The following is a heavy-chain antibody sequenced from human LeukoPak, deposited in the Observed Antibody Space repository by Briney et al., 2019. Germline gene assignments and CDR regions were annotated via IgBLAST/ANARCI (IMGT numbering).Heavy chain of an antibody. CDR3: AGSIAVAGYYFAY. V-gene: IGHV4-59*08. CDR1: GGSISGYY. D-gene: IGHD6-19*01. Sequence: SETLSLTCTVSGGSISGYYWSWIRQPPGRGLEWIGYIYYSGSTNYNPSLKSRVTTSVDTSKNQFSLKLSSVTAADTAVYYCAGSIAVAGYYFAYWGQGTLVTVSS. CDR2: IYYSGST. J-gene: IGHJ4*02.